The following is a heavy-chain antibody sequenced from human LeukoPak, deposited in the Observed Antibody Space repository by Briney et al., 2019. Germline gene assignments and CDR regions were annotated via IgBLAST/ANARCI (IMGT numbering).Heavy chain of an antibody. D-gene: IGHD4-17*01. CDR1: GGSISHYY. CDR3: ARSPTVTLAFDI. V-gene: IGHV4-59*08. Sequence: SETLSLTCTVSGGSISHYYWTWIRQPPGKGLEWIGYIYYSGSTNYNPSLKSRVTISVDTSKNQFSLELSSVTAADTAVYYCARSPTVTLAFDIWGQGTMVTVSS. CDR2: IYYSGST. J-gene: IGHJ3*02.